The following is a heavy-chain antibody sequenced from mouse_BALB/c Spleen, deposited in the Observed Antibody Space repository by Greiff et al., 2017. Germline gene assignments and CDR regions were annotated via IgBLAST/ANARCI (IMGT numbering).Heavy chain of an antibody. CDR3: ARHPRYDDAMDY. V-gene: IGHV5-12-2*01. CDR1: GFTFSSYT. D-gene: IGHD2-14*01. J-gene: IGHJ4*01. Sequence: EVQGVESGGGLVQPGGSLKLSCAASGFTFSSYTMSWVRQTPEKRLEWVAYISNGGGSTYYPDTVKGRFTISRDNAKNTLYLQMSSLKSEDTAMYYCARHPRYDDAMDYWGQGTSVTVSS. CDR2: ISNGGGST.